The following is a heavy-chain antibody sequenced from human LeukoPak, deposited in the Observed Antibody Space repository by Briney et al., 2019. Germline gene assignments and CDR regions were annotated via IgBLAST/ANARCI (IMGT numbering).Heavy chain of an antibody. V-gene: IGHV4-4*07. CDR2: IYTSGST. J-gene: IGHJ6*02. CDR1: GGSISSYY. CDR3: ARQNKPARYYYYGMDV. Sequence: SETLSLTCTVSGGSISSYYWSWIRQPAGKGLEWIGRIYTSGSTNYNPSLKSRVTMSVDTSKNPFSLKLSSVTAADTAVYYCARQNKPARYYYYGMDVWGQGTTVTVSS. D-gene: IGHD1/OR15-1a*01.